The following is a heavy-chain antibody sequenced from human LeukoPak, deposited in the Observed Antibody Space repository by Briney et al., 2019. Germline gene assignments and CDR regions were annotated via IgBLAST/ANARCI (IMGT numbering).Heavy chain of an antibody. CDR2: IRSKANSYAT. CDR3: ARDFWELGAFDI. V-gene: IGHV3-73*01. Sequence: GSLRLSCAASGFTFSGSAMHWVRQASGKGLEWVGRIRSKANSYATAYAASVKGRFTISRDNAKDSLYLQMNSLRAEDTAVYYCARDFWELGAFDIWGQGTMVTVSS. J-gene: IGHJ3*02. D-gene: IGHD3-3*01. CDR1: GFTFSGSA.